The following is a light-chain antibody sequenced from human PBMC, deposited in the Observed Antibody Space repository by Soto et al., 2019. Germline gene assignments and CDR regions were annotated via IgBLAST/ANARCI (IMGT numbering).Light chain of an antibody. CDR1: SSDVGTYNL. CDR3: CSYAGISTFVV. V-gene: IGLV2-23*03. CDR2: EGS. J-gene: IGLJ2*01. Sequence: QSALTQPASVSGSPGQSITISCTGTSSDVGTYNLVSWYQQQPGKAPNLMIYEGSKRPSGVXNLFSGSKSGNTASLTISGLQAEDEAYYYCCSYAGISTFVVFGGGTKLTVL.